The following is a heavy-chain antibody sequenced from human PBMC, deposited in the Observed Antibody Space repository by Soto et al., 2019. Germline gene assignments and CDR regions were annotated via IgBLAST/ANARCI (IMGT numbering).Heavy chain of an antibody. Sequence: QVQLVQSGAEVKKPGSSVKVSCKASGGTFSSYTISWVRQAPGQGLEWMGRIIPILGIANYAQKFQGRVTITADKSTSTAYMELSSLRSEDTAVYYCARELKQQLVHHNWFDPWGQGTRVTVSS. V-gene: IGHV1-69*08. CDR2: IIPILGIA. D-gene: IGHD6-13*01. CDR3: ARELKQQLVHHNWFDP. J-gene: IGHJ5*02. CDR1: GGTFSSYT.